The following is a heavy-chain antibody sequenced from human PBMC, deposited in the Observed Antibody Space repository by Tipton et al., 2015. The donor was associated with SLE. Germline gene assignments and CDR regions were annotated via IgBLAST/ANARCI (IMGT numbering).Heavy chain of an antibody. CDR2: IYTSGST. CDR3: ARDRYYYDSSGYYPLDAFDI. V-gene: IGHV4-4*07. D-gene: IGHD3-22*01. Sequence: LRLSCAVYGGSFSGYYWSWIRQPPGKGLEWIGRIYTSGSTNYNPSLKSRVTMSVDTSKNQFSLKLSSVTAADTAVYYCARDRYYYDSSGYYPLDAFDIWGQGTMVTVSS. CDR1: GGSFSGYY. J-gene: IGHJ3*02.